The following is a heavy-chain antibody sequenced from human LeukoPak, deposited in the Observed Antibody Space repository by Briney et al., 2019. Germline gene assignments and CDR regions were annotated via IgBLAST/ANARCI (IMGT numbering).Heavy chain of an antibody. J-gene: IGHJ5*02. V-gene: IGHV3-23*01. D-gene: IGHD3-3*01. CDR3: GALRGGYYTSWFDP. CDR2: ISSSGGST. CDR1: GFTFSSYA. Sequence: GGSLRLSCAASGFTFSSYAMSWVRQAPGKGLEWVSAISSSGGSTYYADSVKGRFTISRDNSKNTLYLQMNSLRAEDTAVYYCGALRGGYYTSWFDPWGQGTLVTVSS.